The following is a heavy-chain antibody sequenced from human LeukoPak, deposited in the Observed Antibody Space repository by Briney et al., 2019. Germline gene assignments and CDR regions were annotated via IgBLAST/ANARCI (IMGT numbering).Heavy chain of an antibody. CDR1: GFTFSSYG. J-gene: IGHJ2*01. V-gene: IGHV3-23*01. CDR2: ISATGGTT. D-gene: IGHD1-14*01. Sequence: GGSLRLSCAASGFTFSSYGMSWVRQAPGKGLEWVSAISATGGTTYYADSVKGRFTISRDNSKNTLYLQMNSLRAEDTAVYYCARVSESEWNFDLWGRGTLVTVSS. CDR3: ARVSESEWNFDL.